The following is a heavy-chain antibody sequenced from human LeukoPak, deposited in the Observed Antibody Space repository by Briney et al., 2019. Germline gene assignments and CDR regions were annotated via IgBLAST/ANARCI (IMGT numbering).Heavy chain of an antibody. CDR1: GFTFSSYS. V-gene: IGHV3-21*01. D-gene: IGHD2-2*01. J-gene: IGHJ4*02. Sequence: GGSLRLSCAASGFTFSSYSMNWVRQAPGKGLEWVSSNSSSSSYIYYADSVKGRFTISRDNAKNSLYLQMNSLRAEDTAVYYCARDWAVEVPAASTPLRRDYWGQGTLVTVSS. CDR3: ARDWAVEVPAASTPLRRDY. CDR2: NSSSSSYI.